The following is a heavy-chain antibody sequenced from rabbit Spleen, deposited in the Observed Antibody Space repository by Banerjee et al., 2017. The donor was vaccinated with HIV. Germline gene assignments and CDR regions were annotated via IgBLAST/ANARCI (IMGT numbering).Heavy chain of an antibody. CDR3: VRGASTSGYANLVYYFNL. Sequence: QLVESGGGLVQPGGSLKLSCKASGFDFSRYYVSWVRQAPGKGLEWIGDIDPIFGIAVYATWVNGRFTISSHNAQNTLYLQLNSLTVADTATYFCVRGASTSGYANLVYYFNLWGPGTLVTVS. J-gene: IGHJ4*01. D-gene: IGHD1-1*01. CDR1: GFDFSRYY. V-gene: IGHV1S7*01. CDR2: IDPIFGIA.